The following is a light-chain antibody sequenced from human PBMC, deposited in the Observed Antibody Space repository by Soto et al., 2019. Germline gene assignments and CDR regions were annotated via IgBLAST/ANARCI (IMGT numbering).Light chain of an antibody. J-gene: IGKJ4*01. CDR3: QKYNSAPRT. Sequence: DIQMTQSPSSLSASVGDRVTITCRASQGISNYLAWYQQKPGKIPKLLIYATSTLQSGFPARFSGRGSGTDFTPTISLQPEDVATDYCQKYNSAPRTFGGGTKVEIK. CDR2: ATS. V-gene: IGKV1-27*01. CDR1: QGISNY.